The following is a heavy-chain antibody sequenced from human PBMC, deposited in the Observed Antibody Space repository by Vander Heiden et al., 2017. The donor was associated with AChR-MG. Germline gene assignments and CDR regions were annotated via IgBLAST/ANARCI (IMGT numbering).Heavy chain of an antibody. J-gene: IGHJ6*02. V-gene: IGHV3-9*01. D-gene: IGHD4-17*01. Sequence: EVQLVESGGGLVQPGRSLRLSCSASGFTFADYAMHWVRQAPGKGLEWVSGISWNSGSIGYADSVKGRFTISRDNAKNSLYLQMNSLRAEDTALYYCAKGGDSSYYYYGMDVWGQGTTVTVSS. CDR3: AKGGDSSYYYYGMDV. CDR1: GFTFADYA. CDR2: ISWNSGSI.